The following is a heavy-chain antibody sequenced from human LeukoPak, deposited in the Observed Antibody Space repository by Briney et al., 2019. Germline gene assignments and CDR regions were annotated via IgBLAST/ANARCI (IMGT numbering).Heavy chain of an antibody. V-gene: IGHV3-7*02. J-gene: IGHJ3*02. D-gene: IGHD2-2*01. Sequence: PGGSLRLSCTASGFTFGDYALSWVRPAPGKGLEWVANIEQDGSEKYYVDSVKGRFTISRDNAKNSLYLQMNSLRDEDTAVYNCARTAGYSSIVFDIWGQGTMVTVSS. CDR2: IEQDGSEK. CDR3: ARTAGYSSIVFDI. CDR1: GFTFGDYA.